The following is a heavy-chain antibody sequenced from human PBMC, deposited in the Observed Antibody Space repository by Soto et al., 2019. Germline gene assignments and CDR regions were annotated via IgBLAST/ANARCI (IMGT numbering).Heavy chain of an antibody. J-gene: IGHJ3*02. CDR1: GYTFTDYY. D-gene: IGHD5-18*01. CDR3: TRENMENSDGLYDAFDI. CDR2: MNPKSGGA. V-gene: IGHV1-2*02. Sequence: ASVKVSCKTSGYTFTDYYTHWVRQAPGQGLEWMGWMNPKSGGAYFAQKFQGRVTLTRDTSIGTAYIEVNSLTSDDTAVYFCTRENMENSDGLYDAFDIWGQGTTVTVSS.